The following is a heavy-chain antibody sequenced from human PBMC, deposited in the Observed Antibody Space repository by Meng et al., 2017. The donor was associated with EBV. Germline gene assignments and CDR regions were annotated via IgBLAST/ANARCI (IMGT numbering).Heavy chain of an antibody. D-gene: IGHD2-8*01. CDR2: ISSNSIDI. CDR1: GFTLRSYS. CDR3: ARDRTSNRFDY. Sequence: VGVEGAGGGLVKPGESLILSCAASGFTLRSYSMNWVRLAPGKGLEWVSSISSNSIDIYYADLVKGRFTISRDNAKNSLFLQMNSLRAEDTAVYYCARDRTSNRFDYWGQGTLVTVSS. J-gene: IGHJ4*02. V-gene: IGHV3-21*01.